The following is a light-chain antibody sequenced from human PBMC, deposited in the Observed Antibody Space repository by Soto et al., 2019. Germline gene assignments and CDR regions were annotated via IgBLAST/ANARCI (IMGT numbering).Light chain of an antibody. CDR3: QQHDNWPRT. CDR1: QNVSSY. V-gene: IGKV3-15*01. J-gene: IGKJ1*01. Sequence: EIVLTQSPATLSLSPGEGATLSCRASQNVSSYLAWYQQKPGQAPRLLIYGASTRATGIPARFSGSGSGTEFTLTINSLQSEDFAVYYCQQHDNWPRTLGQGTKVDIK. CDR2: GAS.